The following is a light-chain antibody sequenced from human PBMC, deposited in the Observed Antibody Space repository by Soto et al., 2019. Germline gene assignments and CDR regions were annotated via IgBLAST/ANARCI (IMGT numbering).Light chain of an antibody. Sequence: EIVLTQPPGTLSLSPGERATLSCRASQSVSSSYLAWYQQKPGQPPRLLIYGASSRATGIPDRFGGSESGTDFTLTISRLEPEDFAVYYCQQYTTSPPKLTFGGGTKVEIK. CDR3: QQYTTSPPKLT. CDR1: QSVSSSY. CDR2: GAS. J-gene: IGKJ4*01. V-gene: IGKV3-20*01.